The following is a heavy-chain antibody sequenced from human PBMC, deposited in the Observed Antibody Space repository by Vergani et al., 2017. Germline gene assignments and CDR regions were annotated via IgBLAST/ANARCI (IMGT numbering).Heavy chain of an antibody. J-gene: IGHJ3*02. D-gene: IGHD6-19*01. CDR2: IASSDTTV. CDR3: AKVGRSEVAGTFGAFDI. V-gene: IGHV3-11*01. Sequence: QVQLVESGGGLVKPGGSLRLSCTASGFFFSDYYMSWLRQAPGKGLEWISYIASSDTTVYYADSVKGRFTISRDNAKTSLFLHMNSLRPEDTAVYYCAKVGRSEVAGTFGAFDIWGQGTMVTVSS. CDR1: GFFFSDYY.